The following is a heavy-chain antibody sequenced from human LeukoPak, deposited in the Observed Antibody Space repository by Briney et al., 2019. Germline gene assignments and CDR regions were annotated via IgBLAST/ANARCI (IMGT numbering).Heavy chain of an antibody. D-gene: IGHD3-16*02. Sequence: PGGSLRLSCAASGFTFTSYSMNWVRQAPGKGLEWVSSISSSSSYIYYADSVKGRFTISRDNAKNSLYLQMNSLRAEDTAVYYCARALTVGAYYDYVWGSYRLDAFDIWGQGTMVTVSS. V-gene: IGHV3-21*01. CDR3: ARALTVGAYYDYVWGSYRLDAFDI. CDR2: ISSSSSYI. CDR1: GFTFTSYS. J-gene: IGHJ3*02.